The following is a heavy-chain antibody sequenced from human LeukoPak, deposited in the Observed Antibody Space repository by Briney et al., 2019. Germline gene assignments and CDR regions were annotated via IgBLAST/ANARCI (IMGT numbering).Heavy chain of an antibody. CDR3: ARAVAGISRNWFDP. J-gene: IGHJ5*02. CDR2: ISAYNGNT. V-gene: IGHV1-18*01. Sequence: ASVKVSCKASGYTFTTYGISWVRQAPGQGLEWMGWISAYNGNTNYAQKLQGRVTMTTDTSTSTAYMELRSLRSDDTAVYYCARAVAGISRNWFDPWGQGTLVTVSS. D-gene: IGHD6-19*01. CDR1: GYTFTTYG.